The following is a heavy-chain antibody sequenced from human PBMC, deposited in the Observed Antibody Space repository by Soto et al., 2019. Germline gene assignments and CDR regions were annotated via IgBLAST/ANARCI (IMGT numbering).Heavy chain of an antibody. CDR1: GFTVTTNY. Sequence: GGSLRLSCAASGFTVTTNYMSWVRQPPWKGLKWVSVVYSGGSTYYADSVKGRFTVSRDNSKNTLYLQMNSLRAEDTAVYYCARDFSGKNDAFDIWGQGTVVTVS. CDR3: ARDFSGKNDAFDI. CDR2: VYSGGST. V-gene: IGHV3-66*01. J-gene: IGHJ3*02. D-gene: IGHD3-10*01.